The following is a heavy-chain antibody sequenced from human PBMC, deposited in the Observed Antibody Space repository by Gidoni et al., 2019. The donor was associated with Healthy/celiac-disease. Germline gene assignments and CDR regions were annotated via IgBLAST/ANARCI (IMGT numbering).Heavy chain of an antibody. CDR3: ALGLGRLKGDAFDI. CDR2: IYYSGST. Sequence: QLQLQESGPGLVKPSETLSLTCTVSGGSISSSSYYWGWIRQPPGKGLEWIGSIYYSGSTYYNPSLKSRVTISGDTSKNQFSLKLSSVTAADTAVYYCALGLGRLKGDAFDIWGQGTMVTVSS. CDR1: GGSISSSSYY. V-gene: IGHV4-39*01. D-gene: IGHD7-27*01. J-gene: IGHJ3*02.